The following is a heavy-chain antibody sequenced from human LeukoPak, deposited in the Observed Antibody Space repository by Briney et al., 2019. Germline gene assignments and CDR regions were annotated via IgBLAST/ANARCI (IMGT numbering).Heavy chain of an antibody. D-gene: IGHD3-10*01. CDR2: IYHSGYT. J-gene: IGHJ4*02. V-gene: IGHV4-38-2*02. Sequence: PSETLSLTCTVSGYSISSGYYWGWIRQPPGKGLEWIGSIYHSGYTYYNPSLESRVTISVDTSKNQFSLKLSSVTAADTAIYYCAKHYMGSSYNRGLDSWGQGTLVTVSS. CDR3: AKHYMGSSYNRGLDS. CDR1: GYSISSGYY.